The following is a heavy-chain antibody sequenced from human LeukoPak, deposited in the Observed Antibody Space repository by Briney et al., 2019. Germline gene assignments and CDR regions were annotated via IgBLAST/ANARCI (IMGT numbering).Heavy chain of an antibody. D-gene: IGHD2-15*01. CDR3: ARDRGYCSGGSCYTYYFDY. CDR1: GFSLRSSE. J-gene: IGHJ4*02. V-gene: IGHV3-48*03. CDR2: INSADNVE. Sequence: QPGGSLRLSCAASGFSLRSSEMNWVRQAPGKGPEWVAHINSADNVEYYTDSVRGRFTMSRDNAKDLLYLQMNSLRDEDTAVYYCARDRGYCSGGSCYTYYFDYWGQGTPVTVSS.